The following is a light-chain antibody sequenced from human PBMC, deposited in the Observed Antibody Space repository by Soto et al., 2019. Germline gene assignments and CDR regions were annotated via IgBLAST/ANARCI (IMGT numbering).Light chain of an antibody. J-gene: IGKJ4*01. CDR2: GAS. Sequence: EIVLTQSPGTLSLSPGERATLSCRASQSVSSSYLAWYQQKPGQAPRLLIYGASSRATGIPDSFSGRGSGTDFTLTISRLEPEDFAVYYCQQYGSSLLTFGGGTKVEI. CDR3: QQYGSSLLT. CDR1: QSVSSSY. V-gene: IGKV3-20*01.